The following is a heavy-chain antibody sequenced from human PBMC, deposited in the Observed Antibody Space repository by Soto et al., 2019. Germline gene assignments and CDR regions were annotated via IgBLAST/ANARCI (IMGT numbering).Heavy chain of an antibody. Sequence: GGSLRLSCAASGFTFSSYAMIWVRQAPGKGLEWVSALSGSGGSTYYADSVKGRFTISRDNSKNTLSLQMNSLRAEDTAIYYCARDRYCSGGSCYLNYWGQGTLVTVSS. CDR3: ARDRYCSGGSCYLNY. V-gene: IGHV3-23*01. CDR1: GFTFSSYA. D-gene: IGHD2-15*01. CDR2: LSGSGGST. J-gene: IGHJ4*02.